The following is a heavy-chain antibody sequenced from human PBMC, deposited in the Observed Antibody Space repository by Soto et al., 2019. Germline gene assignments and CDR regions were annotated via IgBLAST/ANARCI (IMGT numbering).Heavy chain of an antibody. D-gene: IGHD2-2*01. Sequence: GESLKISCKVSGYTFTDYWIGWARQLPGKGLEWMGIIYPGDSDTRYSPSFQGHVTITVDKSTSTAYLQWNTLKASDTAMYYCARHTSNFRYYYYAMDVWGQGTTVTVSS. CDR3: ARHTSNFRYYYYAMDV. V-gene: IGHV5-51*01. J-gene: IGHJ6*02. CDR1: GYTFTDYW. CDR2: IYPGDSDT.